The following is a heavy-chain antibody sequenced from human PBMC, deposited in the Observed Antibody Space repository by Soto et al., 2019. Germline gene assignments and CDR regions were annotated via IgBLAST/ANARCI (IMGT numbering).Heavy chain of an antibody. CDR1: GFTFSSYA. Sequence: EVQLLESGGGLVQPGGSLRLSCAASGFTFSSYAMNWIRQAPGKGLEWVSVISGSGGSTYYADSVKGRFTISRDNSKNTLYLQMNSLRADDTAVYYCASPSSGWYFDYWGQGTLVTVSS. J-gene: IGHJ4*02. V-gene: IGHV3-23*01. D-gene: IGHD6-19*01. CDR2: ISGSGGST. CDR3: ASPSSGWYFDY.